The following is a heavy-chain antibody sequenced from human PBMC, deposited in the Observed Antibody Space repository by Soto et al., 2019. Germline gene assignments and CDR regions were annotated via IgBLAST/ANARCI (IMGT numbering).Heavy chain of an antibody. V-gene: IGHV3-33*01. J-gene: IGHJ4*02. CDR1: GFTFSTYG. CDR3: ARDLGSTMVRGVIIGGYFDY. D-gene: IGHD3-10*01. CDR2: IWYDGGNK. Sequence: QVQLVESGGGVVQPGRSLRLSCAASGFTFSTYGLHWVRQAPGKGLEWVALIWYDGGNKYYEDSVKGRFTISRDNSKYTLYLQMNRLRDEDTAVYYCARDLGSTMVRGVIIGGYFDYWGQGTLVTVSS.